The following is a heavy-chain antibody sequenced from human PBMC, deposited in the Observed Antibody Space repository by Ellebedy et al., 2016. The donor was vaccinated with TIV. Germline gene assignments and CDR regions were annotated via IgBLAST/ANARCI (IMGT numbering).Heavy chain of an antibody. CDR1: GFTFSSYA. J-gene: IGHJ4*02. CDR2: ISGSGGST. CDR3: ARDFALPYYFDY. Sequence: GGSLRLXXAASGFTFSSYAMSWVRQAPGKGLERVSAISGSGGSTYYADSVKGRFTISRDNSKNTLYLQMNSLRAEDTAVYYCARDFALPYYFDYWGQGTLVTVSS. D-gene: IGHD3-3*01. V-gene: IGHV3-23*01.